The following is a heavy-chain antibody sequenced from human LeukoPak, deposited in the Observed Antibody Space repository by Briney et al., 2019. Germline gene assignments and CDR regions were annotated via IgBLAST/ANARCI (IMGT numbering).Heavy chain of an antibody. CDR1: GFTVRDSY. Sequence: GSLRLSCAASGFTVRDSYMSWVRQAPGKRLEWVSFIYVSGTTFYAASVKGRFTISRDNSKNTVYIQMNSLRAEDTALYYCGRHAYGGSPPVYWGQGTLVTVSS. J-gene: IGHJ4*02. CDR3: GRHAYGGSPPVY. D-gene: IGHD4-23*01. V-gene: IGHV3-53*01. CDR2: IYVSGTT.